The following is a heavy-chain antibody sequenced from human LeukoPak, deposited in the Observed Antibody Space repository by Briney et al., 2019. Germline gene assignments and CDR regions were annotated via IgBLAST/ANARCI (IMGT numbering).Heavy chain of an antibody. J-gene: IGHJ4*02. CDR2: IYYSGST. CDR3: ARINDSSGYYNFDY. V-gene: IGHV4-31*03. Sequence: SETLSLTCTVSGGSISSGGYYWSWIRQHPGKGLEWIGYIYYSGSTYYNPSLKSRVTISVDTSKNQFSLKLSSVTAADTAVYYCARINDSSGYYNFDYWGQGTLVTVSS. CDR1: GGSISSGGYY. D-gene: IGHD3-22*01.